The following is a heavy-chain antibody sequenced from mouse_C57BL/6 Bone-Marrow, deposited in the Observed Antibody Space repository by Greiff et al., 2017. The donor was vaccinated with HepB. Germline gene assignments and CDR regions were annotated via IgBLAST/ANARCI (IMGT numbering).Heavy chain of an antibody. J-gene: IGHJ4*01. CDR1: GFTFTDYY. V-gene: IGHV7-3*01. CDR3: ASAYDRDAMDY. Sequence: EVKVVESGGGLVQPGGSLSLSCAASGFTFTDYYMSWVRQPPGKALEWLGFIRNKANGYTTEYSASVKGRFTISRDNSQSILYLQMNALRAEDSATYYCASAYDRDAMDYWGQGTSVTVSS. D-gene: IGHD2-12*01. CDR2: IRNKANGYTT.